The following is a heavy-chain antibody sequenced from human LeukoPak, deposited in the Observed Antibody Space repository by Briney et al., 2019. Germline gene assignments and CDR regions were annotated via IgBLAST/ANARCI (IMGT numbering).Heavy chain of an antibody. Sequence: GESLKISCKASGYRFTSYWIGWVRQMPGKGLEWMGIIYPDDSDTRYSPSFQGQVTILADKSISTAYLQWSSLKASDTAIYYCARTDFGRGSNLDYYFYYMDVWGEGTTVTVSS. CDR1: GYRFTSYW. CDR3: ARTDFGRGSNLDYYFYYMDV. J-gene: IGHJ6*03. CDR2: IYPDDSDT. D-gene: IGHD3/OR15-3a*01. V-gene: IGHV5-51*01.